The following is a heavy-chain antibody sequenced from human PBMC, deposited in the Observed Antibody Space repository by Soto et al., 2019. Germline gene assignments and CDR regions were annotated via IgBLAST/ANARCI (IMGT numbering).Heavy chain of an antibody. D-gene: IGHD2-21*02. CDR2: IIPIFGTA. CDR1: GGTFSSYA. CDR3: AGSRVTAIRGILNY. Sequence: SVKVSCKASGGTFSSYAISWVRQAPGQGLEWMGGIIPIFGTANYAQKFQGRVTITADESTSTAYMELSSLRSEDTAVYYCAGSRVTAIRGILNYWGQGTLVTVSS. V-gene: IGHV1-69*13. J-gene: IGHJ4*02.